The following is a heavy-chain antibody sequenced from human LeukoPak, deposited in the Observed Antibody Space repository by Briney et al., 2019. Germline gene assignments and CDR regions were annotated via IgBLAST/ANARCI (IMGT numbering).Heavy chain of an antibody. CDR3: ARGRVAGTIFDY. CDR1: GGSISSYY. CDR2: IYYSGST. J-gene: IGHJ4*02. D-gene: IGHD6-19*01. V-gene: IGHV4-59*01. Sequence: SETLSLTCTVSGGSISSYYWSWIRQPPGKGLVWIGYIYYSGSTNYNPSLKSRVTISVDTSKNQFSLKLSSVTAADTAVYYCARGRVAGTIFDYWGQGTLVTVSS.